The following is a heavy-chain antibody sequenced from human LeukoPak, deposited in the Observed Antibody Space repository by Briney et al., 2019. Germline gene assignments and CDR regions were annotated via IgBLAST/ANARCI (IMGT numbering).Heavy chain of an antibody. D-gene: IGHD4-17*01. CDR1: GGSFSGYY. CDR2: ISHSGST. CDR3: ARGTSNDYGDYCLIDY. Sequence: SETLSLTCAVYGGSFSGYYWSWIRQPPGKGLEWIGEISHSGSTNYNPSLKSRVTISVDTSKNQFSLKLSSVTAADTAVYYCARGTSNDYGDYCLIDYWGQGTLVTVSS. V-gene: IGHV4-34*01. J-gene: IGHJ4*02.